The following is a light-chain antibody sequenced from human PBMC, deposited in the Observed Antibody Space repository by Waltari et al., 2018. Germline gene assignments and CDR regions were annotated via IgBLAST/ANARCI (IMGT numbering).Light chain of an antibody. CDR2: RAS. J-gene: IGKJ5*01. V-gene: IGKV3-15*01. CDR3: QQYNRWPPIT. CDR1: QSIYDN. Sequence: EVVMTQSPATLSVSLGERATPACRASQSIYDNLAWYQHKPGQAPRLLIYRASTRATGIPARFSGRGSGTEFTLTISSLQSEDSAVYYCQQYNRWPPITFGQGTRLEIK.